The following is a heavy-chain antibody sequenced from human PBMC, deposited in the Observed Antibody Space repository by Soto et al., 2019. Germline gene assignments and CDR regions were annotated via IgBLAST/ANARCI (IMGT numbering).Heavy chain of an antibody. CDR2: ISSSSSYI. CDR3: ARERTRDYYDSSGYYDY. V-gene: IGHV3-21*01. CDR1: GFTFSSYS. Sequence: PGGSLRLSCAASGFTFSSYSMNWVRQAPGKGLEWVSSISSSSSYIYYADSVKGRFTISRDNAKNSLYLQMNSLRAEDTAVYYCARERTRDYYDSSGYYDYWGQGTLVTVSS. D-gene: IGHD3-22*01. J-gene: IGHJ4*02.